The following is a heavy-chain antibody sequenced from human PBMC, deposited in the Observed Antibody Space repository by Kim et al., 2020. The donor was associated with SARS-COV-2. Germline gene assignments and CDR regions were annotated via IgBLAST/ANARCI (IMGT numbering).Heavy chain of an antibody. V-gene: IGHV4-34*01. CDR3: AGGSYGLLDY. CDR1: GGSFSGYY. J-gene: IGHJ4*02. CDR2: INHSGST. Sequence: SETLSLTCAVYGGSFSGYYWSWIRQPPGKGLEWIGEINHSGSTNYNPSLKSRVTISVDTSKNQFSLKLSSVTAADTAVYYCAGGSYGLLDYWGQGTLVTVSS. D-gene: IGHD4-17*01.